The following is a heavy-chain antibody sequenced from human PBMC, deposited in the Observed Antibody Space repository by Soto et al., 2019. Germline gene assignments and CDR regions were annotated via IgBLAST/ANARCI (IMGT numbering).Heavy chain of an antibody. Sequence: GGSLRLSCAASGFTFSSYGMHWVRQAPGKGLEWVAVIWYDGSNKYYADSVKGRFTISRDNSKNTLYLQMNSPRAEDTAVYYCARADSMVRGVENWFDPWGQGTLVTVSS. CDR1: GFTFSSYG. J-gene: IGHJ5*02. CDR3: ARADSMVRGVENWFDP. CDR2: IWYDGSNK. D-gene: IGHD3-10*01. V-gene: IGHV3-33*01.